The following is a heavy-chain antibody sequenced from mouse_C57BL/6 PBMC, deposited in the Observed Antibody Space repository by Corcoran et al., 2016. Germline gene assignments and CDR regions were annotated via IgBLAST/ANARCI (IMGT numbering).Heavy chain of an antibody. Sequence: QIQLVQSGPELKKPGATVKISCKASGYTFTTYGMSWVKQAPGKGLKWMGWINTYSGVPTYADDFKGRFAFSLETSASTAYLQINNLKNEDTATYFCARCGKQFAYWGQGTLVTVSA. CDR2: INTYSGVP. CDR3: ARCGKQFAY. J-gene: IGHJ3*01. D-gene: IGHD1-1*02. V-gene: IGHV9-3*01. CDR1: GYTFTTYG.